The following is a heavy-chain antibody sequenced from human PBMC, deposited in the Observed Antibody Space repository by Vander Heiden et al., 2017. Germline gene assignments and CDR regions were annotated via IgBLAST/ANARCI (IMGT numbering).Heavy chain of an antibody. CDR2: ISSSSSYI. CDR3: ARRLGQKYYYGMDV. J-gene: IGHJ6*02. CDR1: GFTFSSYS. V-gene: IGHV3-21*01. Sequence: EVQLVESGGGLVKPGGSLSLSCAASGFTFSSYSMNWVRQTPGKGLEWVSSISSSSSYIYYADSVKGRFTISRDNAKNSLYLQMNSLRAEDTAVYYCARRLGQKYYYGMDVWGQGTTVTVSS.